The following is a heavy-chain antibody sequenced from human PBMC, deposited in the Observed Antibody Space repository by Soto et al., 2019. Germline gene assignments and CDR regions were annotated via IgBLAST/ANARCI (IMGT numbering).Heavy chain of an antibody. J-gene: IGHJ5*02. CDR2: IIPLFGTT. CDR1: GGTFSRHA. V-gene: IGHV1-69*01. Sequence: QVQLVQSGFEVKMPGSSVKVSCKTSGGTFSRHAIIWGRRAPGQGLEGMGGIIPLFGTTNYAQKFKGRVTISADESTSTAYMELSSLTSEDAAVYYCARAAIHGSSWYFWFDPWGQGTLVTVSS. D-gene: IGHD6-13*01. CDR3: ARAAIHGSSWYFWFDP.